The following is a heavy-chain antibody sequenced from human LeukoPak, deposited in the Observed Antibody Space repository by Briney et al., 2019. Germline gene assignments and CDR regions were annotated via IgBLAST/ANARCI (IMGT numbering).Heavy chain of an antibody. CDR3: AKASWVSSADAVL. D-gene: IGHD3-3*02. V-gene: IGHV3-23*01. CDR2: LRGDGGT. CDR1: GFTFSSYA. Sequence: GGSLRLSCAASGFTFSSYAMSWVRQAPARGLEWVSSLRGDGGTFYADSVKGRFTLSRDESRNTVYLQMNNLRVEDTAVYFCAKASWVSSADAVLWGQGTLVTVSS. J-gene: IGHJ4*02.